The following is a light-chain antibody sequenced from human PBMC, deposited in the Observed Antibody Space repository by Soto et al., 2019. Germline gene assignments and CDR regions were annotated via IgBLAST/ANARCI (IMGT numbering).Light chain of an antibody. V-gene: IGKV3-20*01. Sequence: EIVLTQSPGTLSLSPGERATLSCRASQSVSSSYLAWYQQKPGQAPRLLIYGASSRATVIPDRFSGSVSGTDFTLTISRLEPEDFAVYYCQQYGSSPRTFGQGTMVEI. J-gene: IGKJ1*01. CDR2: GAS. CDR1: QSVSSSY. CDR3: QQYGSSPRT.